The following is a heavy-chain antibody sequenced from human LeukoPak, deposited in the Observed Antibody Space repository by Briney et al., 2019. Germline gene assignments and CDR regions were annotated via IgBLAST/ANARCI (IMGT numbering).Heavy chain of an antibody. V-gene: IGHV3-11*04. D-gene: IGHD5-18*01. Sequence: GGSLRLSCAASGFTFSDYYMSWVRQAPGKGLERVSYISGSGATTSYADSVKGRFAISRDNSKNSVYLQMNSLRAEDTAIYYCASRYSPFEFWGQGTLVTVSS. J-gene: IGHJ4*02. CDR1: GFTFSDYY. CDR2: ISGSGATT. CDR3: ASRYSPFEF.